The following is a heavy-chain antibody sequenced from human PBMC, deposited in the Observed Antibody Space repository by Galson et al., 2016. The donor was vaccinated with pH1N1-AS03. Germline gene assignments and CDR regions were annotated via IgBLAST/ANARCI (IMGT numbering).Heavy chain of an antibody. J-gene: IGHJ5*02. D-gene: IGHD2-15*01. CDR1: GYTFPNFG. CDR3: ARAAPFDP. CDR2: ISPYNGNT. Sequence: SVKVSCKASGYTFPNFGMSWVRQAPGQGLEWMGWISPYNGNTQYAQRLEGRVTMTTDTSTNTANLELRSLAYDDTAVDYCARAAPFDPWGHGTLVIVAS. V-gene: IGHV1-18*04.